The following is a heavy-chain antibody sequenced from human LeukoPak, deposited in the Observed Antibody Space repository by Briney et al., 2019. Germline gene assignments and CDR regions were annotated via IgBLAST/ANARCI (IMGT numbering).Heavy chain of an antibody. CDR2: IYYSGST. Sequence: PSETLSPTCTVSGGSISSGDYYWSWIRQPPGKGLEWIGYIYYSGSTYYNPSLKSRVTISVDTSKNQFSLKLSSVTAADTAVYYCARGVLLWFGELDGGTVDYWGQGTLVTVSS. J-gene: IGHJ4*02. V-gene: IGHV4-30-4*01. CDR1: GGSISSGDYY. CDR3: ARGVLLWFGELDGGTVDY. D-gene: IGHD3-10*01.